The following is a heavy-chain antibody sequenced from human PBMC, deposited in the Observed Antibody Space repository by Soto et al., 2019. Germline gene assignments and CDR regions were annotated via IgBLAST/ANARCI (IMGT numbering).Heavy chain of an antibody. CDR3: ARDRGSSALDH. D-gene: IGHD6-6*01. J-gene: IGHJ4*02. CDR2: ISGSGGSA. CDR1: GFTFSSYA. V-gene: IGHV3-23*01. Sequence: GSLRLSCAASGFTFSSYAMSWVRQAPGKGLEWVSTISGSGGSAYSADSVKGRFTISRDNSKNTIYLQMNSLRAEDTAVYYCARDRGSSALDHWGQGTLVTVSS.